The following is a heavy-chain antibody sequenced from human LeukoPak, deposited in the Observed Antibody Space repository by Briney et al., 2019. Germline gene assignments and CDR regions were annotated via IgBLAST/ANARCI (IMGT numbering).Heavy chain of an antibody. V-gene: IGHV4-30-2*01. D-gene: IGHD6-19*01. CDR2: IYHSGST. CDR3: ARVMSSGWYGGAFDI. CDR1: GGSISSGGYS. J-gene: IGHJ3*02. Sequence: PSETLSLTCAVSGGSISSGGYSWSWIRQPPGKGLEWIGYIYHSGSTYYNPSLKSRVTISVDRSKNQFSLKLSSVTAADTAVYYCARVMSSGWYGGAFDIWGQGTMVTVSS.